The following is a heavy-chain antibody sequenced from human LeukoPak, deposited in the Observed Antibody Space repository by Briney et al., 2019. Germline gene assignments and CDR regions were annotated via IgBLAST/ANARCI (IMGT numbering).Heavy chain of an antibody. CDR2: IYYSGST. D-gene: IGHD1-26*01. Sequence: SETLSLTCTVSGGSISSSSYYWGWIRQPPGKGLEWIGSIYYSGSTYYNPSLKSRVTISVDTSKNQFSLKLSSVTAADTAVYYCARDLAEEVGATLFDYWGQGTLVTVSS. CDR1: GGSISSSSYY. J-gene: IGHJ4*02. CDR3: ARDLAEEVGATLFDY. V-gene: IGHV4-39*07.